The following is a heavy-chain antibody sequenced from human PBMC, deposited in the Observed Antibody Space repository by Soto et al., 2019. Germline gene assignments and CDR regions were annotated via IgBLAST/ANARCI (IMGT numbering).Heavy chain of an antibody. CDR1: GGSFSGYY. J-gene: IGHJ6*02. V-gene: IGHV4-34*01. CDR3: ARGVIVVVPAATEYYYYYGMAV. D-gene: IGHD2-2*01. Sequence: SETLSLTCAVYGGSFSGYYWSWIRQPPGKGLEWIGEINHSGSTNYNPSLKSRVTISVDTSKNQFSLKLSSVTAADTAVHYCARGVIVVVPAATEYYYYYGMAVWGQETTVTVSS. CDR2: INHSGST.